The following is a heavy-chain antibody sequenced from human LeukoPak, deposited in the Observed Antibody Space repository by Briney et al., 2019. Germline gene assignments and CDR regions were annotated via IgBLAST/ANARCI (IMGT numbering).Heavy chain of an antibody. J-gene: IGHJ6*03. V-gene: IGHV3-48*03. CDR1: GFTFSSYE. Sequence: GGSLRLSCAASGFTFSSYEMNWVRQAPGKGLEWVSYISSSGSTIYYADSVKGRFTISRDNAKNSLYLQMNSLRAEDTAVYYCARDLPSGYSGYDLGRPPYYYYMDVWGKGTTVTVSS. D-gene: IGHD5-12*01. CDR3: ARDLPSGYSGYDLGRPPYYYYMDV. CDR2: ISSSGSTI.